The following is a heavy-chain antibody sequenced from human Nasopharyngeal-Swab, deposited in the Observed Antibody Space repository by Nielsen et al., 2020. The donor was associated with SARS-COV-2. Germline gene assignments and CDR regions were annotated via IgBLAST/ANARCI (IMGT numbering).Heavy chain of an antibody. CDR2: ISAYNGNT. CDR3: ARSHIVVVTDAFDI. V-gene: IGHV1-18*01. J-gene: IGHJ3*02. Sequence: ASVKVSCKASGYTFTSYGISWVRQAPGQGLEWMGWISAYNGNTNYAQKLQGRVTMTTDTSTSTAYMELRRLRSDDTAVYYCARSHIVVVTDAFDIWGQGTMVTVSS. CDR1: GYTFTSYG. D-gene: IGHD2-21*02.